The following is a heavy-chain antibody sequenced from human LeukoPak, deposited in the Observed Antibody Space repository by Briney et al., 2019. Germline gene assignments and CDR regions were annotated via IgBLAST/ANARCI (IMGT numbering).Heavy chain of an antibody. CDR2: IRSKDYGGTT. V-gene: IGHV3-49*04. Sequence: GGYLRLYCTAYGFTFCDYDMSWVRQAQGKGREWVGFIRSKDYGGTTEYAASVKGRFTISRDDSKSIAYLQMNSLKTEDTAVYYCTREVEYFQHWGQGTLVTVSS. CDR3: TREVEYFQH. J-gene: IGHJ1*01. CDR1: GFTFCDYD.